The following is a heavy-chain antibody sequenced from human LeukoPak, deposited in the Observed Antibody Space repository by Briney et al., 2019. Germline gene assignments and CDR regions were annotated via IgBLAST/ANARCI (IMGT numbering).Heavy chain of an antibody. Sequence: GGSLRLSCAASGFTFSSYWMSWVRQAPGKGLGWVSVIYSGGSTYYADSVKGRFTISRDNSKNTLYLQMNSLRAEDTAVYYCARGGPAAGRFDYWGQGTLVTVSS. CDR3: ARGGPAAGRFDY. CDR1: GFTFSSYW. CDR2: IYSGGST. V-gene: IGHV3-66*01. J-gene: IGHJ4*02. D-gene: IGHD6-13*01.